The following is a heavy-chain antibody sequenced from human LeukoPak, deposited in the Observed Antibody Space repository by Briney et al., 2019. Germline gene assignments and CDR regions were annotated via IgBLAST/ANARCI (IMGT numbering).Heavy chain of an antibody. CDR1: GGSITSGFS. CDR2: FNNSGDT. CDR3: AIASVLLSADY. J-gene: IGHJ4*02. V-gene: IGHV4-59*13. D-gene: IGHD3-16*01. Sequence: SETLSLTCAVSGGSITSGFSWSWIRQSPGKGLKGIGFFNNSGDTTYTPSLRVPLTISVDPSKNQFSLNLGSLPAAAPAVSYCAIASVLLSADYWGQETLVTVSS.